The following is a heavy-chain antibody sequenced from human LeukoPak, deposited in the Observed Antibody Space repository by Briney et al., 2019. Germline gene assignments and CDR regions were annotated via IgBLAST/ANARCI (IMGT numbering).Heavy chain of an antibody. CDR3: ARDEAYAFDI. V-gene: IGHV3-48*02. CDR1: GFTFSSYS. Sequence: GSLRLSCAASGFTFSSYSMNWVRQAPGKGLEWVSFISRSSGSIYYADSVKGRFTISRDNAENSLYLQMNSLRDEDTAVYYCARDEAYAFDIWGQGTMVTVSS. J-gene: IGHJ3*02. CDR2: ISRSSGSI.